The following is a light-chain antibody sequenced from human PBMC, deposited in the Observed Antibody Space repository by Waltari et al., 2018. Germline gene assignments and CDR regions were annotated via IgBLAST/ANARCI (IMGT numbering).Light chain of an antibody. V-gene: IGKV3-15*01. CDR1: QGVSST. J-gene: IGKJ1*01. CDR3: QQYNNWPPWT. CDR2: DPS. Sequence: EIVMPHSPATLSVSPGDRATLSCSASQGVSSTLAWYQQKPGQPPRLLLYDPSVRAAGIPARFSGSGSGTEFTLTISSLQSDDFAVYYCQQYNNWPPWTFGQGTKVEIK.